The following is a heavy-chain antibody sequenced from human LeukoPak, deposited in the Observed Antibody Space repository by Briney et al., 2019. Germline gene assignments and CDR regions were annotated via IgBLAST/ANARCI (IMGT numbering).Heavy chain of an antibody. Sequence: PGGSLRLSCAASGFTLSNAWMSWVRQAPGKGLEWVGRIKSKTDGGTTDYAAPVKGRFTISRDDSKNTLYLQMNSLKTEDTAVYYCTTEDSRGFASGAYWGQGTLVTVSS. D-gene: IGHD3-22*01. J-gene: IGHJ4*02. CDR1: GFTLSNAW. CDR3: TTEDSRGFASGAY. V-gene: IGHV3-15*01. CDR2: IKSKTDGGTT.